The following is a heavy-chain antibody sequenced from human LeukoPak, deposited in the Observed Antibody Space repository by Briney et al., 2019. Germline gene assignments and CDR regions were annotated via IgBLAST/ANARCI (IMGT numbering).Heavy chain of an antibody. V-gene: IGHV3-30-3*01. CDR3: ASSVWLALDY. CDR1: GFTFSSYA. CDR2: ISYDGSNK. D-gene: IGHD6-19*01. Sequence: GGSLRLSCAASGFTFSSYAMHWVRQAPGKGLEWVAVISYDGSNKYYADSVKGRFTISRDNSKNTLYLQMNSLRAEDTAVYYCASSVWLALDYWDQGTLVTVSS. J-gene: IGHJ4*02.